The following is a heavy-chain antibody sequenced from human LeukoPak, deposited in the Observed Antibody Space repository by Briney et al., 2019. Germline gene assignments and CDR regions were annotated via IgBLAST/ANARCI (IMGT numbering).Heavy chain of an antibody. J-gene: IGHJ5*02. CDR2: MNPNSGNT. CDR3: ARGVLRNYECWFDP. D-gene: IGHD1-7*01. Sequence: ASVKVSCKPSGYTFPSYDINRVRQATGQGLEWMGWMNPNSGNTGYAQKFEGRVTMTMNTSMSTAYMELRILRFEDTAVYYCARGVLRNYECWFDPWGQGTLVTVSS. CDR1: GYTFPSYD. V-gene: IGHV1-8*01.